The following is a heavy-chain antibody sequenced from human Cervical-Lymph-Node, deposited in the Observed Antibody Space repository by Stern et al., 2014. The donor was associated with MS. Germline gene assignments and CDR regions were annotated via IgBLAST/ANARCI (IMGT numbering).Heavy chain of an antibody. Sequence: QVQLVQSGAEIRKPGASVKISCEASGYTFTTYYMHWVRQAPGQGLEWVALFNPSGGKTTDAQSFQVRVTVTGDTSTSTVYMELTCLRSEDTAVYYCARVLSLATSDSWGQGTLVIVSS. CDR2: FNPSGGKT. CDR3: ARVLSLATSDS. D-gene: IGHD1-1*01. J-gene: IGHJ4*02. V-gene: IGHV1-46*01. CDR1: GYTFTTYY.